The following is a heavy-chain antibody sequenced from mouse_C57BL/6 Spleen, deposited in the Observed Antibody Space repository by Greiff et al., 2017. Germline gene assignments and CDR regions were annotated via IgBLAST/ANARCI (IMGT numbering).Heavy chain of an antibody. Sequence: VKLMESGAELVMPGASVKLSCKASGYTFTSYWMHWVKQRPGQGLEWIGEIDPSDSYTNYNQKFKGKSTLTVDKSSSTAYMQLSSLTSEDSAVYYCARWGVYWGQGTTLTVSS. CDR3: ARWGVY. CDR1: GYTFTSYW. CDR2: IDPSDSYT. V-gene: IGHV1-69*01. J-gene: IGHJ2*01.